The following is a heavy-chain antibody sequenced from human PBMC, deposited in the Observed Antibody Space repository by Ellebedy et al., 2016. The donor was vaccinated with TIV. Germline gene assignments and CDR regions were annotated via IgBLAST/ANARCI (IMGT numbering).Heavy chain of an antibody. CDR3: AREDDILTGQLDY. D-gene: IGHD3-9*01. Sequence: DSVKGRFTISRDKANNSLYLRMNSLRAEDTAVYYCAREDDILTGQLDYWGQGTLVTVSS. J-gene: IGHJ4*02. V-gene: IGHV3-7*01.